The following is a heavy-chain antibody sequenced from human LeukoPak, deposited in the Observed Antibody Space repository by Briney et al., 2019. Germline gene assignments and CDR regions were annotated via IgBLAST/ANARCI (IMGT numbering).Heavy chain of an antibody. Sequence: ASVKVSCKASGYTFTTYGITWVRQAPGQGLEWMGWISAYNGNTNYAQKLQGRVTMTTDTSTSTAYMELKSLRSDDTAVYYCARDWDYSVDYWSQGTLVTVSS. V-gene: IGHV1-18*01. J-gene: IGHJ4*02. CDR2: ISAYNGNT. CDR1: GYTFTTYG. D-gene: IGHD1-7*01. CDR3: ARDWDYSVDY.